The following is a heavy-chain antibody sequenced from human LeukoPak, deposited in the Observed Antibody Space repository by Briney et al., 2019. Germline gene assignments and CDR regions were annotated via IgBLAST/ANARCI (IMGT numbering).Heavy chain of an antibody. J-gene: IGHJ5*02. V-gene: IGHV4-59*08. CDR1: GGSISSYY. CDR2: VYDSGST. Sequence: SETLSLTCTVSGGSISSYYWTWIRQPPGKGLEWIGYVYDSGSTKYNPSLKSRVTISVDTSKNQFSLKLSSVTAADTAVYYCARRGGRGSSYWFDPWGQGTMVTVSS. CDR3: ARRGGRGSSYWFDP. D-gene: IGHD1-26*01.